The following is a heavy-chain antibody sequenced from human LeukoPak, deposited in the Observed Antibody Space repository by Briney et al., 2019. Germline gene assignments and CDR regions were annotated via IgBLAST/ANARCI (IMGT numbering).Heavy chain of an antibody. D-gene: IGHD3-10*01. CDR2: IYYSGTT. Sequence: SETLSLTCTVAGGSISTGDYYWSWIRQPPGKGLEWIGYIYYSGTTYYNPSLKGRISFSMQTSKNQFSLNLRSVTAADTAVYYCARDPVYGSGTFWGQGTLVTVSS. J-gene: IGHJ4*02. CDR3: ARDPVYGSGTF. V-gene: IGHV4-30-4*01. CDR1: GGSISTGDYY.